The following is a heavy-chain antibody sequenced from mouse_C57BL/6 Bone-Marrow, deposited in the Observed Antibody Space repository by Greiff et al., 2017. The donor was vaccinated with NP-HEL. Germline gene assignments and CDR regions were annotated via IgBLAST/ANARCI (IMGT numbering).Heavy chain of an antibody. J-gene: IGHJ3*01. V-gene: IGHV1-5*01. CDR1: GYTFTSYW. CDR3: TRSLYDYPAWFAY. CDR2: IYPGNSDT. Sequence: VQLQQSGTVLARPGASVKMSCKTSGYTFTSYWMHWVKQRPGQGLEWIGAIYPGNSDTSYNQKFKGKAKLTAVTSASTAYMELSSLTNEDSAVYYCTRSLYDYPAWFAYWGQGTLVTVSA. D-gene: IGHD2-4*01.